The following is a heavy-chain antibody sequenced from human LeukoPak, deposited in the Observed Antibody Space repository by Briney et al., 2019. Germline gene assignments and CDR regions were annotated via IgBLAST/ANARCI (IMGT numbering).Heavy chain of an antibody. J-gene: IGHJ6*03. V-gene: IGHV4-38-2*02. D-gene: IGHD3-10*01. CDR1: GDSITSVHY. Sequence: SETLSLTCSVSGDSITSVHYWGWIRQPPGKGLEWIGTIYHSGSIYYNPSLMSRVTLSIHTSRNQFSLNLTSVTAADTAVYYCARVATKRFGELYSYYYYYMDVWGKGTTVTVSS. CDR3: ARVATKRFGELYSYYYYYMDV. CDR2: IYHSGSI.